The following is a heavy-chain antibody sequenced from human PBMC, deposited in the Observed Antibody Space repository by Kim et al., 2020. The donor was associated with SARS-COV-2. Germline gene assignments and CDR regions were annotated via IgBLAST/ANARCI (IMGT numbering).Heavy chain of an antibody. CDR3: AREIVSYYGMDV. Sequence: KEDGDSEKGRLTISRDNSKDRLYLQMNSLGAEDTAVYYCAREIVSYYGMDVWGQGTTVTVSS. J-gene: IGHJ6*02. D-gene: IGHD1-26*01. CDR2: K. V-gene: IGHV3-30*13.